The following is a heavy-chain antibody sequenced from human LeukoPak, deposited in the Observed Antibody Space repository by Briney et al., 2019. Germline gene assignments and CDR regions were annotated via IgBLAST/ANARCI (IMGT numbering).Heavy chain of an antibody. V-gene: IGHV3-7*01. CDR1: GLTFSSCW. Sequence: GGSLRLSCAASGLTFSSCWMSWVRQAPGKGLEWVANIKQDGSEKHYVDSVTGRFTISRDNTKNSLYLQMNSLRADDTAVYYCARDLAGPPQEAFDIWGQGTMVTVPS. J-gene: IGHJ3*02. CDR3: ARDLAGPPQEAFDI. CDR2: IKQDGSEK.